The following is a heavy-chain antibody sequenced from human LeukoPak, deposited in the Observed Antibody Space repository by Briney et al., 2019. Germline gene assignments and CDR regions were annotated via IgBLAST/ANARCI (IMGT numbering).Heavy chain of an antibody. Sequence: ASVKVSCKASGYTFTSYGISWVRQAPGQGLEWMGWISAYNGNPNYAQKLQGRVTMTTDTSTSTAYMELRSLRSDDTAVYYCARDYSSSWYSTGLGWFDPWGQGTLVTVSS. CDR2: ISAYNGNP. J-gene: IGHJ5*02. D-gene: IGHD6-13*01. CDR3: ARDYSSSWYSTGLGWFDP. CDR1: GYTFTSYG. V-gene: IGHV1-18*01.